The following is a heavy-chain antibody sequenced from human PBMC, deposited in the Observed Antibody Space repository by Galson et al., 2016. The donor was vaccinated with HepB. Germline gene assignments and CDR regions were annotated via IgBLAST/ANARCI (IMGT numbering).Heavy chain of an antibody. CDR3: AGDRGQGSQLDS. CDR2: VWNAGDIP. Sequence: SLRLSCAVSGFTFDTYGIHWVRQAPGKRLQWVAVVWNAGDIPSYADSVKGRFTISRDKSKNMVFLHMDSLRVDDTALYYCAGDRGQGSQLDSWGQGTLVGVSS. D-gene: IGHD1-1*01. V-gene: IGHV3-33*01. CDR1: GFTFDTYG. J-gene: IGHJ1*01.